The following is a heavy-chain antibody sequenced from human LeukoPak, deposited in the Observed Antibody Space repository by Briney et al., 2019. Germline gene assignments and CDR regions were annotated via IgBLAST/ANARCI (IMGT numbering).Heavy chain of an antibody. D-gene: IGHD3-3*01. CDR3: ARSDFWSGYWSLWFDP. V-gene: IGHV4-31*03. CDR1: GGSISSGGYY. Sequence: SETLSLTCTVSGGSISSGGYYWSWIRQHPGKGLEWIGYIYYSGSTYYNPSLKSRVTISVDTSKNQFSLKLSSVTAADTAVYYCARSDFWSGYWSLWFDPWGQGTLVTVSS. J-gene: IGHJ5*02. CDR2: IYYSGST.